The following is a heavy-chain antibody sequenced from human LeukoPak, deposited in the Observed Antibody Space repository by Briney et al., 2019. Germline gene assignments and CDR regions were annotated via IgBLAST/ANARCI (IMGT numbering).Heavy chain of an antibody. Sequence: SETLSLTCTVSGGSISSYYWSWIRQPPGKGLEWIGYIYYSGSTNYNPSLKSRVTISVDTSKNQFSLKLSFVAAADTAVYYCASAYYYDSSGYLDYWGQGTLVTVSS. CDR2: IYYSGST. CDR3: ASAYYYDSSGYLDY. D-gene: IGHD3-22*01. CDR1: GGSISSYY. V-gene: IGHV4-59*08. J-gene: IGHJ4*02.